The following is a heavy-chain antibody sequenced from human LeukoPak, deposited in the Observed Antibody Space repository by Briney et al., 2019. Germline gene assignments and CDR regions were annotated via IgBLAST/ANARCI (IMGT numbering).Heavy chain of an antibody. J-gene: IGHJ4*02. CDR1: GGSFSGYY. D-gene: IGHD3-16*02. CDR3: ARGHYDYVWGSYRYGRYYFDY. V-gene: IGHV4-34*01. Sequence: SETLSLTCAVYGGSFSGYYWSWIRQPPGKGLEWIWEINHSGSTNYNPSLKSRVTISVDMSKNQFSLKLSSVTAADTAVYYCARGHYDYVWGSYRYGRYYFDYWGQGTLVTVSS. CDR2: INHSGST.